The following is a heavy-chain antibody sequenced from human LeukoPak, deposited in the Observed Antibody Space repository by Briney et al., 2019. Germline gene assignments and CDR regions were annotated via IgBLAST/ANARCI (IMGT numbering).Heavy chain of an antibody. V-gene: IGHV4-59*01. Sequence: PSETLSLTCTVSGGSISSYYWSWIRQPPGKGPEWIGYIYYSGSTNYNPSLKSRVTISVDTSKNQFSLKLSSVTAADTAVYYCAREPYSGANWFDPWGQGTLVTVSS. CDR3: AREPYSGANWFDP. CDR2: IYYSGST. J-gene: IGHJ5*02. CDR1: GGSISSYY. D-gene: IGHD1-26*01.